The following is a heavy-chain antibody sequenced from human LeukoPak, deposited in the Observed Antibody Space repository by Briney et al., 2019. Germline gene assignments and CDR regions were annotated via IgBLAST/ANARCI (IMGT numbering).Heavy chain of an antibody. CDR3: ARDGTPIYSGYGFDP. CDR1: GYTFTSYY. J-gene: IGHJ5*02. D-gene: IGHD5-12*01. CDR2: INPSGGST. Sequence: ASVKVSCKASGYTFTSYYMHWVRQAPGQGLEWMGIINPSGGSTSYAQKFQGRVTMTRDTSTSTVYMELSSLRSEDTAVYYCARDGTPIYSGYGFDPWGQGTLVTVSS. V-gene: IGHV1-46*01.